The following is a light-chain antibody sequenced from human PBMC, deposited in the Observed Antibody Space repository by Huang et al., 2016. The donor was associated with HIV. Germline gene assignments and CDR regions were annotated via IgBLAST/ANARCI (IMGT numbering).Light chain of an antibody. Sequence: EIVMTQSPATLSVSPGERATLPCRASQTVTRNLAWYQQKPGQAPRLLIYDSSTRATGVPARFSGSGSGTEFTLTISSLQSEDFAIYFCQQYDDWLTFGGGTRVESK. J-gene: IGKJ4*01. V-gene: IGKV3-15*01. CDR2: DSS. CDR3: QQYDDWLT. CDR1: QTVTRN.